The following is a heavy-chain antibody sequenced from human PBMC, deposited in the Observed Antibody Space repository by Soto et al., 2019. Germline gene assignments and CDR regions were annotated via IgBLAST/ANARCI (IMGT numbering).Heavy chain of an antibody. J-gene: IGHJ4*02. Sequence: SETLSLTCAVYGGSFSDYYWSWIRQPPGKGLEWIGEINHSGSTNYNPSLKSRVTISVDTSKNQFSLKLGSVTAADTAVYYCARSGPYCPVGTCYFLMSRAVDYWGQGTLVTVSS. CDR1: GGSFSDYY. V-gene: IGHV4-34*01. CDR2: INHSGST. D-gene: IGHD2-15*01. CDR3: ARSGPYCPVGTCYFLMSRAVDY.